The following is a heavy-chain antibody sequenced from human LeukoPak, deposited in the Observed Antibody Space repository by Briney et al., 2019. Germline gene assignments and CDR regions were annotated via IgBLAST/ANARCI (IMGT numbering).Heavy chain of an antibody. V-gene: IGHV3-21*01. CDR1: GFTFSSYS. D-gene: IGHD4-17*01. J-gene: IGHJ4*02. Sequence: GGSLRLSCAASGFTFSSYSMNRVRQAPGKGLEWVSSISSSSSYIYYADSVKGRFTISRDNAKNSLYLQMNSLRAEDTAVYYCARDRSDYGDYIFDYWGQGTLVTVSS. CDR2: ISSSSSYI. CDR3: ARDRSDYGDYIFDY.